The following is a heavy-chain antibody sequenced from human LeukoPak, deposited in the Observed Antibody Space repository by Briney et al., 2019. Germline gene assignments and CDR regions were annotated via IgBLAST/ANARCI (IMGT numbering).Heavy chain of an antibody. J-gene: IGHJ5*02. D-gene: IGHD3-10*01. V-gene: IGHV1-2*02. CDR3: ARDRFSAKRRLSDYGSGRPRGIDNWFDP. Sequence: ASVKVSCKASGYTFTGYYMHWVRQAPGQGLEWMGWINPNSGGTNYAQKFQGRVTMTRDTSISTAYMELSRLRSDDTAVYYCARDRFSAKRRLSDYGSGRPRGIDNWFDPWGQGTLVTVSS. CDR1: GYTFTGYY. CDR2: INPNSGGT.